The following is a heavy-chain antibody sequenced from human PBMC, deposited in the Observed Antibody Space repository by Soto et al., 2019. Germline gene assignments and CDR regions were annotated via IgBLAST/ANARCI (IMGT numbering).Heavy chain of an antibody. CDR3: ARGRIAAAGTPNWFDP. D-gene: IGHD6-13*01. Sequence: TLSLTCAVYGGSFSGYYWSWIRQPPGKGLEWIGEINHSGSTNYNPSLKSRVTISVDTSKNQFPLKLSSVTAADTAVYYCARGRIAAAGTPNWFDPWGQGTLVTVSS. J-gene: IGHJ5*02. V-gene: IGHV4-34*01. CDR2: INHSGST. CDR1: GGSFSGYY.